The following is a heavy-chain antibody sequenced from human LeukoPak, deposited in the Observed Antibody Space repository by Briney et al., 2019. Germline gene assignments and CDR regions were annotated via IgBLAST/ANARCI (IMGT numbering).Heavy chain of an antibody. CDR2: ISSSSGTI. D-gene: IGHD3-22*01. J-gene: IGHJ6*02. CDR3: AREPTYDSDGYYKYYYGMDV. CDR1: GFTFSSYS. Sequence: GGSLRLSCAASGFTFSSYSMNWVRQAPGKGLEWVSYISSSSGTIYYADSVKGRFTISRDNAKTSLYLQMNSLRDEDTAVYYCAREPTYDSDGYYKYYYGMDVWGRGTTVTVSS. V-gene: IGHV3-48*02.